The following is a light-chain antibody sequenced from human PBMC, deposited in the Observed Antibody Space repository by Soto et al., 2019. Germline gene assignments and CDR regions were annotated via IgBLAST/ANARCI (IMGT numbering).Light chain of an antibody. CDR3: NQYNNYPMT. CDR1: QSISRC. Sequence: DIQMTQSPSTLSASVGDRVTITCRASQSISRCLAWYQQKPGKAPKLLIYDASTLQTGVPSRFSGSGSGTEFTLKISSLQPDDFATYSCNQYNNYPMTFGQGTKVEIK. V-gene: IGKV1-5*01. J-gene: IGKJ1*01. CDR2: DAS.